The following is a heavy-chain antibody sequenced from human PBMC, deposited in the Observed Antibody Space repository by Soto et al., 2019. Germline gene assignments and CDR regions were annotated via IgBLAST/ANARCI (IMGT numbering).Heavy chain of an antibody. Sequence: QVQLVESGGGVVQPGRSLRLSCAASGFTFSSYGMHWVRQAPGKGLEWVALISYDGSNKYYADSVKGRFTISRDNSKNTLYLQRNSLRTEDTAVYYRAKDLGHGGRGAFDIWGQGTMVTVSS. D-gene: IGHD7-27*01. V-gene: IGHV3-30*18. CDR1: GFTFSSYG. CDR3: AKDLGHGGRGAFDI. J-gene: IGHJ3*02. CDR2: ISYDGSNK.